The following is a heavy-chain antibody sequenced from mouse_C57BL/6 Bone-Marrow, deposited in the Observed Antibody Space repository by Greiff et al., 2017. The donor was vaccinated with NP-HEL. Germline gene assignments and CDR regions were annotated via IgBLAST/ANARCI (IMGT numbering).Heavy chain of an antibody. CDR1: GYTFTDYY. CDR3: ARLLWSHYYAMDY. CDR2: IYPGSGNT. V-gene: IGHV1-76*01. Sequence: QVHVKESGAELVRPGASVKLSCKASGYTFTDYYINWVKQRPGQGLEWIARIYPGSGNTYYNEKFKGKATLTAEKSSSTAYMQLSSLTSEDSAVYCCARLLWSHYYAMDYWGQGTSVTVSS. D-gene: IGHD2-1*01. J-gene: IGHJ4*01.